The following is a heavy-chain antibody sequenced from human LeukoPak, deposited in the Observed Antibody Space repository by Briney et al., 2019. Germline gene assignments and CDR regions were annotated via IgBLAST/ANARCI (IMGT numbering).Heavy chain of an antibody. CDR2: TNHSGTT. Sequence: SETLSLTCGVYGFSFNGYYWGWHRQPPGKGLEWVGETNHSGTTNFNPSLNNRVTISVDTSKNQFSLKLRSVTAADTAVYYCARDPEGDYGGNGDAFDIWGQGTMVTVSS. J-gene: IGHJ3*02. CDR1: GFSFNGYY. D-gene: IGHD4-23*01. CDR3: ARDPEGDYGGNGDAFDI. V-gene: IGHV4-34*01.